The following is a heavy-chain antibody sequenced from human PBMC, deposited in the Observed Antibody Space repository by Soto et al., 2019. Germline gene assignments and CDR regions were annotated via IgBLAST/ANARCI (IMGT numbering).Heavy chain of an antibody. D-gene: IGHD5-12*01. CDR2: IYYSGST. CDR3: ARETYSGYDSHYGMDV. J-gene: IGHJ6*02. Sequence: SETLSLTCTVSGGSISSYYWSWIRQPPGKGLEWIGYIYYSGSTNYNPSLKSRVTISVDTSKNQFSLRLSSVTAADTAVYYCARETYSGYDSHYGMDVWGQGTTVTVSS. CDR1: GGSISSYY. V-gene: IGHV4-59*01.